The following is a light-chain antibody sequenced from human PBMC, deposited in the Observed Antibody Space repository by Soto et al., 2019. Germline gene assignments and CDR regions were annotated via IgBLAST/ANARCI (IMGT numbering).Light chain of an antibody. CDR1: QSVRSDY. V-gene: IGKV3-20*01. J-gene: IGKJ4*01. CDR3: HQYGNSPLT. CDR2: GVS. Sequence: EIFLTQSQCTLSLVAVDMATLSCRASQSVRSDYFAWYQQKPGQPPRVILFGVSTRATAIPDRFSGSGSGTDFTLTISRLERDDFRLYYCHQYGNSPLTIGGGTKVDNK.